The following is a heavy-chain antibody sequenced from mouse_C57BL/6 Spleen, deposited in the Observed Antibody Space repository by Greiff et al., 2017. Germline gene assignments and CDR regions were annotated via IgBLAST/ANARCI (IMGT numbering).Heavy chain of an antibody. V-gene: IGHV1-63*01. Sequence: QVQLKESGAELVRPGTSVTMSCKASGYTFTNYWIGWAKQRPGHGLAWIGDLYPGGGYTNYNEKFKGKATLTADKSSSTAYMQFSSLTSEDSAIYYCSRSDGNYAMDDWGQGTSVTVSS. D-gene: IGHD2-1*01. CDR2: LYPGGGYT. J-gene: IGHJ4*01. CDR3: SRSDGNYAMDD. CDR1: GYTFTNYW.